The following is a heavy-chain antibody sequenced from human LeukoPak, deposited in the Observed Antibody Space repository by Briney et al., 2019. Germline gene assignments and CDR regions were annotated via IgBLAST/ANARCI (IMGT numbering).Heavy chain of an antibody. J-gene: IGHJ5*02. Sequence: GSSVKVSCKASGYTFTSYGISWVRQAPGQGLEWMGWISAYNGNTNYAQKLQGRVTMTTDTSTSTAYMELRSLRSDDTAVYYCARASVVVAATRNWFDPWGQGTLVTVSS. V-gene: IGHV1-18*01. CDR3: ARASVVVAATRNWFDP. D-gene: IGHD2-15*01. CDR2: ISAYNGNT. CDR1: GYTFTSYG.